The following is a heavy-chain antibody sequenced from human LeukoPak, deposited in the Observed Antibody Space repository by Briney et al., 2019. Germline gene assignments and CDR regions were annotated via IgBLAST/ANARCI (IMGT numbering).Heavy chain of an antibody. D-gene: IGHD3-3*01. CDR1: GGSISSYY. CDR2: IYTSGST. V-gene: IGHV4-4*07. Sequence: SETLSLTCTVSGGSISSYYWSWIRQPAGKGLEWIGRIYTSGSTNYNPSLKSRVTMSVDTSKNQFSLKLSSVTAADTAVYCCARVTDEPYYDFWSGYEPGWFDPWGQGTLVTVSS. J-gene: IGHJ5*02. CDR3: ARVTDEPYYDFWSGYEPGWFDP.